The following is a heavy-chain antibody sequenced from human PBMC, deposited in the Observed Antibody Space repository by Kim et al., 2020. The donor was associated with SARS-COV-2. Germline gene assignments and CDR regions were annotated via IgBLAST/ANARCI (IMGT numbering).Heavy chain of an antibody. J-gene: IGHJ6*02. D-gene: IGHD3-10*01. CDR2: ISSSSSYI. CDR1: GFTFSSYS. CDR3: ASLPPLLWFGELLFVGGIHWGMDV. V-gene: IGHV3-21*01. Sequence: GGSLRLSCAASGFTFSSYSMNWVRQAPGKGLEWVSSISSSSSYIYYADSVKGRFTISRDNAKNSLYLQMNSLRAEDTAVYYCASLPPLLWFGELLFVGGIHWGMDVWGQGTTVTVSS.